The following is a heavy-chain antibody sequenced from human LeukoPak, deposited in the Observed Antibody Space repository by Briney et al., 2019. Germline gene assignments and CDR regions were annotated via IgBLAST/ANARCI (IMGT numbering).Heavy chain of an antibody. Sequence: GGSLRLSCAASRFFFSSYVMHWVRQAPGKGLEWLAVISSDGTNKYYADSVKGRFTISRDNSKNTLYLQMNSLRVEDTAVYYCARCRENDFWSGSPVDYWDQGTLVTVSS. CDR1: RFFFSSYV. V-gene: IGHV3-30-3*01. J-gene: IGHJ4*02. D-gene: IGHD3-3*01. CDR3: ARCRENDFWSGSPVDY. CDR2: ISSDGTNK.